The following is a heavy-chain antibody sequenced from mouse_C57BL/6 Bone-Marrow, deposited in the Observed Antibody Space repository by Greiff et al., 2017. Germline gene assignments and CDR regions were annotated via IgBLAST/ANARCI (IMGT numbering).Heavy chain of an antibody. J-gene: IGHJ2*01. Sequence: QVQLQQSGAELMKPGASVKLSCKATGYTFTGYWLEWVQQRPGHGLEWIGEILPGSGSTNYNEKFKGKATFTADTSSNTAYMQLSSLTTEDSAIYYCASDYDYDDGAYYCDYWGQGTTLTVSS. D-gene: IGHD2-4*01. CDR2: ILPGSGST. CDR1: GYTFTGYW. V-gene: IGHV1-9*01. CDR3: ASDYDYDDGAYYCDY.